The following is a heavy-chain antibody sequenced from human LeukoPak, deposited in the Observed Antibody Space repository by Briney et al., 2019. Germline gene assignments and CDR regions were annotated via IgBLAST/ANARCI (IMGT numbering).Heavy chain of an antibody. D-gene: IGHD3-3*01. V-gene: IGHV3-23*01. J-gene: IGHJ4*02. CDR3: AKDRLSYYDFWSGYPYYFDY. CDR2: ISGDGATT. CDR1: GFTFSNYA. Sequence: GGSLRLSCAASGFTFSNYAMTWVRQDPGKGLNWVTGISGDGATTYYADSVKGRFTISRDNSKNTLYLQMNSLRAEDTAVYYCAKDRLSYYDFWSGYPYYFDYWGQGTLVTVSS.